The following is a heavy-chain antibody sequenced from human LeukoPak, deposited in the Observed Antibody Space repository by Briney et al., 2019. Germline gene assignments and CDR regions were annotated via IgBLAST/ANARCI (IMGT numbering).Heavy chain of an antibody. CDR1: GYTFTNYY. D-gene: IGHD3-22*01. Sequence: ASVKVSCKASGYTFTNYYMHWGRQAPGQGLEWMGIINPSGGSTSYAQKFQGRVTMTRDTSTSTVYMELSSLRSEDTAVYYCARVVTDNSGEGNYFDYWGQGTLVTVSS. V-gene: IGHV1-46*01. CDR3: ARVVTDNSGEGNYFDY. J-gene: IGHJ4*02. CDR2: INPSGGST.